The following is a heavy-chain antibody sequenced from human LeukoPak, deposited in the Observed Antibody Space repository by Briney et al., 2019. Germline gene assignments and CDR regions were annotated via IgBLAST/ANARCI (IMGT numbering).Heavy chain of an antibody. CDR2: IRSKTYGGTT. Sequence: GGSLRLSCTASGFTFGDYAINWVRQAPGKGLEWVSFIRSKTYGGTTQYAASVKGRFTISRDDSKSIAYLQMDSLKTGDTAVYYCTRSYYYDSSGYYNYWGQGTLVTVSS. D-gene: IGHD3-22*01. J-gene: IGHJ4*02. CDR1: GFTFGDYA. V-gene: IGHV3-49*04. CDR3: TRSYYYDSSGYYNY.